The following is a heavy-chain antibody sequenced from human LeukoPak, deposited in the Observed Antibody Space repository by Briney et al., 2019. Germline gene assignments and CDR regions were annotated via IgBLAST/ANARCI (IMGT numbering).Heavy chain of an antibody. V-gene: IGHV1-2*02. J-gene: IGHJ5*02. CDR1: GYTFTGYY. CDR2: INPNSGGT. D-gene: IGHD6-19*01. Sequence: GASVKVSFKASGYTFTGYYMHWVRQAPGQGLEWMGWINPNSGGTNYEQKFQGRVPMTRDTYISTAYMELSRLRSDDTAVYYCARKGLRLGWFDPWGQGPLVTVSS. CDR3: ARKGLRLGWFDP.